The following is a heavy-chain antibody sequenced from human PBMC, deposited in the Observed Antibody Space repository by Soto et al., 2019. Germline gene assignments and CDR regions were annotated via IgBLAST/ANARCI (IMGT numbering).Heavy chain of an antibody. J-gene: IGHJ4*02. CDR3: ARSHDDGSECYPPDY. CDR2: IIPILGIA. D-gene: IGHD3-10*01. V-gene: IGHV1-69*02. Sequence: QVQLVQSGAEVKKPGSSVKVSCKASGGTFSSYTISWVRQAPGQGLEWMGRIIPILGIANYAQKFQGRVTITEDKSRSTAYMELISLRAEDTAVSYCARSHDDGSECYPPDYWGQGTLVTVSS. CDR1: GGTFSSYT.